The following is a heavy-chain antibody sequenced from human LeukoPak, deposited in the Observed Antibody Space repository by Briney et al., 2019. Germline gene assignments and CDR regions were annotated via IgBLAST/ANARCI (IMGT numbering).Heavy chain of an antibody. J-gene: IGHJ4*02. V-gene: IGHV4-4*07. Sequence: SETLSLTCNVSGGSISSYYWSWIRQPAGKGLEWIGRIYTSGSTNYNPSLKSRVTMSVDTSKNQFSLKLSSVTAADTVVYYCARESQLGVFDYWGQGTLVTVSS. CDR2: IYTSGST. D-gene: IGHD5-24*01. CDR3: ARESQLGVFDY. CDR1: GGSISSYY.